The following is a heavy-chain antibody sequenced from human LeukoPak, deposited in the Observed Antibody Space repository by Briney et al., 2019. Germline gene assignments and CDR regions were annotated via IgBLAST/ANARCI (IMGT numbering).Heavy chain of an antibody. CDR3: ARRQITMVRGVPDY. CDR1: GGSLTDYH. V-gene: IGHV4-34*01. CDR2: ISHSGST. Sequence: SETLSLACVVSGGSLTDYHWNWIRQSPGKGLEWIGEISHSGSTTYNPSLKSRLTMSVDTSKNQFSLKLRSVTVADTAVYYCARRQITMVRGVPDYWGQGTLVTVSS. D-gene: IGHD3-10*01. J-gene: IGHJ4*02.